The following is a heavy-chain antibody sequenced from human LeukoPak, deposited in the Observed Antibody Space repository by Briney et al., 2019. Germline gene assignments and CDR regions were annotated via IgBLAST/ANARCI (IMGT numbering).Heavy chain of an antibody. J-gene: IGHJ5*02. V-gene: IGHV4-4*07. CDR1: GGSISSYY. CDR2: IYTSGST. Sequence: PSETLSLTCTVSGGSISSYYWSWIRQPAGKGLEWIGRIYTSGSTNYNPSLKSRVTMSVDTSKNQFSLKLSSVTAADTAVYYCACKRYYDFWSGYLNWFDPWGQGTLVTVSS. CDR3: ACKRYYDFWSGYLNWFDP. D-gene: IGHD3-3*01.